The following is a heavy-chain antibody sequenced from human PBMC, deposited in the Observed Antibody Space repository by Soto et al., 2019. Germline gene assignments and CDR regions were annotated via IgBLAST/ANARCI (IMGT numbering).Heavy chain of an antibody. CDR3: TRSGWYSGNWFDP. J-gene: IGHJ5*02. Sequence: EVQLVESGGGLVKPGGSLRLSCAASGFTFSNAWMNWVRQAPGKGLECVGRIKSKTDGGTTDYAAPVKGRFTISRDDSKNTLYLQMNSLKTEDTAVYYCTRSGWYSGNWFDPWGQGTLVTVSS. CDR2: IKSKTDGGTT. V-gene: IGHV3-15*07. CDR1: GFTFSNAW. D-gene: IGHD6-19*01.